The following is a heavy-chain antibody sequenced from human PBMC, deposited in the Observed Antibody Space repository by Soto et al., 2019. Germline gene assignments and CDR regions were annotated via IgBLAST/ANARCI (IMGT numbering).Heavy chain of an antibody. Sequence: SETRSLTCRVSGGSMSGYCWSWIRQAPGRGLEWIGYVYYTGSTTYNPSLQSRVTISVDTSNQQFSLSLRLATAADTDVYFCASSIAAPSSHTPHWRQGIRVTLSS. V-gene: IGHV4-59*01. CDR1: GGSMSGYC. CDR2: VYYTGST. CDR3: ASSIAAPSSHTPH. D-gene: IGHD6-6*01. J-gene: IGHJ4*02.